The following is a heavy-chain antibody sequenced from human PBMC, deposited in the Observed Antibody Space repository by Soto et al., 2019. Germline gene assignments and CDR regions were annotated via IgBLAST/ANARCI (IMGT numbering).Heavy chain of an antibody. D-gene: IGHD6-6*01. J-gene: IGHJ6*02. CDR1: GFTFSNAW. CDR3: TTAQPFPSGTGFSIAARIYYGMDV. V-gene: IGHV3-15*07. CDR2: IKSKTDGGTT. Sequence: GGSLRLSCAASGFTFSNAWMNWVRQAPGKGLEWVGRIKSKTDGGTTDYAAPVKGRFTISRDDSKNTLYLQMNSLKTQDTAVYYCTTAQPFPSGTGFSIAARIYYGMDVWGQGTTVTVSS.